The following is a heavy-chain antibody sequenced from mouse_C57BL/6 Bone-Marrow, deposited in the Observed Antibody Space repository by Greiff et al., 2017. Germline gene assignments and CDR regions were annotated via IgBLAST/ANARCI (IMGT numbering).Heavy chain of an antibody. D-gene: IGHD1-1*01. J-gene: IGHJ2*01. CDR3: ARSYYGSHYFDY. CDR2: INPYNGGT. CDR1: GYTFTDYY. V-gene: IGHV1-19*01. Sequence: EVQLQQSGPVLVKPGASVKMSCKASGYTFTDYYMNWVKQSHGKSLEWIGVINPYNGGTSYNQKFKGKATLTVDKSSSTAYMELDSLTSEDSAVYYCARSYYGSHYFDYWGQCGTLTVSS.